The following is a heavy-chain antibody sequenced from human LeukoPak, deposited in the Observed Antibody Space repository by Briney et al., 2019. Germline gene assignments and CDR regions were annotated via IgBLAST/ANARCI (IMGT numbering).Heavy chain of an antibody. Sequence: ASVKVSCTASGYTFTSYYMHWVRQAPGQGLEWMGIINPSGGSTSYAQKFQGRVTMTRDTSTSTVYMELSSLRSEDTAVYHCARASASYGCDYWGQGTLVTVSS. V-gene: IGHV1-46*01. CDR2: INPSGGST. D-gene: IGHD5-18*01. CDR3: ARASASYGCDY. CDR1: GYTFTSYY. J-gene: IGHJ4*02.